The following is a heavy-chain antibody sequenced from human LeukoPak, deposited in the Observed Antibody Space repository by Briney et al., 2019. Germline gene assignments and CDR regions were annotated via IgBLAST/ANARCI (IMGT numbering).Heavy chain of an antibody. J-gene: IGHJ4*02. CDR3: ARAMSIAARLQTIFDY. D-gene: IGHD6-6*01. Sequence: SETLSLTCTVSGASISSGSSYWSWLRQPAGEGLEWIGRIHNSGGTIYNPSLNSRVTISVDTSKNQFSLNLTSVTAADTAVYYCARAMSIAARLQTIFDYWGQGTLVTVSS. V-gene: IGHV4-61*02. CDR2: IHNSGGT. CDR1: GASISSGSSY.